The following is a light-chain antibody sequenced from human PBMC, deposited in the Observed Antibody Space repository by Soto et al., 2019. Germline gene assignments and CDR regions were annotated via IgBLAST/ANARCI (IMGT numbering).Light chain of an antibody. CDR3: QQYDTSPLT. CDR1: QTVSRSY. CDR2: GAS. Sequence: EIVLTQSPGTLSLSPGERVTLSCRASQTVSRSYLAWYQQKPGQAPRLLIYGASSRATGIPDRFSGSGSGTDFTLTISRLEPEDFAVYSCQQYDTSPLTFGGGTKVEIK. J-gene: IGKJ4*01. V-gene: IGKV3-20*01.